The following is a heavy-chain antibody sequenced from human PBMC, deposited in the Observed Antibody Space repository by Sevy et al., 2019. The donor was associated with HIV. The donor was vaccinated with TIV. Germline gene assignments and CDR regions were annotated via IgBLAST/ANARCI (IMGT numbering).Heavy chain of an antibody. D-gene: IGHD2-15*01. J-gene: IGHJ5*02. V-gene: IGHV3-21*01. CDR2: ISSSSSYI. CDR3: ARDSRGYCSGGSCRNWFDP. Sequence: GSLRLSCAASGFTFSSYSMNWVRQAPGKGLEWVSSISSSSSYIYYADSVKGRFTISRDNAKNSLYLQMNSLRAEDTAVYYCARDSRGYCSGGSCRNWFDPWGQGTLVTVSS. CDR1: GFTFSSYS.